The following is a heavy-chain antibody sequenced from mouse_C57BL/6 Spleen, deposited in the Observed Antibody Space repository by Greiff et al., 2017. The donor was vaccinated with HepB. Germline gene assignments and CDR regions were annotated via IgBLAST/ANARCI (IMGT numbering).Heavy chain of an antibody. Sequence: QVQLHQPGAELVKPGASVKLSCKASGYTFTSYWMHWVKQRPGQGLEWIGMIHPNSGSTNYNEKFKSKATLTVDKSSSTAYMQLSSLTSEDSAVYYCARSTMVTEAYWGQGTLVTVSA. J-gene: IGHJ3*01. CDR1: GYTFTSYW. D-gene: IGHD2-1*01. CDR3: ARSTMVTEAY. V-gene: IGHV1-64*01. CDR2: IHPNSGST.